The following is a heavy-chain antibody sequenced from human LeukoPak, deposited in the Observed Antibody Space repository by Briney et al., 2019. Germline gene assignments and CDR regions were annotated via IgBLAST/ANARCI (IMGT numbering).Heavy chain of an antibody. CDR1: GGSISSGGYS. J-gene: IGHJ4*02. Sequence: SQTLSLTCAVSGGSISSGGYSWSWIRQPPGKGLEWIGYIYHSGSTYYNPSLKSRVTISVDRSKNQFSLKLSSVTAADTAVYYCARGRYDYGDHSRVGYFDYWGQGTLVTVSS. D-gene: IGHD4-17*01. CDR2: IYHSGST. V-gene: IGHV4-30-2*01. CDR3: ARGRYDYGDHSRVGYFDY.